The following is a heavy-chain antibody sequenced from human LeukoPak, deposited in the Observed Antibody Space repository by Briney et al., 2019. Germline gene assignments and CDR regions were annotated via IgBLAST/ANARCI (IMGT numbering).Heavy chain of an antibody. J-gene: IGHJ4*02. CDR2: INPSGGST. CDR3: ARAGGYNPKAPHFDY. V-gene: IGHV1-46*01. D-gene: IGHD5-24*01. Sequence: ASVKASCKASGYTFTSYYMHWVRQAPGQGLEWMGIINPSGGSTSYAQKFQGRVTMTRDTSTSTVYMELSSLRSEDTAVYYCARAGGYNPKAPHFDYWGQGTLVTVSS. CDR1: GYTFTSYY.